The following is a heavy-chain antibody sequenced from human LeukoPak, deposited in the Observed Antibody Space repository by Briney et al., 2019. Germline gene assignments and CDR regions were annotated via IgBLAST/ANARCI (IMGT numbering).Heavy chain of an antibody. J-gene: IGHJ4*02. CDR1: GFTFSNYG. V-gene: IGHV3-30*18. CDR2: ISYDERTA. CDR3: AKEGGRRHQYFDY. Sequence: PGGSLRLSCAASGFTFSNYGIYWVRQAPGKGLEWVAVISYDERTAYYADSMKGRFAISRDNSKNMLYLQMNSLRAEDTAVYYCAKEGGRRHQYFDYWGQGTLVTVSS. D-gene: IGHD6-25*01.